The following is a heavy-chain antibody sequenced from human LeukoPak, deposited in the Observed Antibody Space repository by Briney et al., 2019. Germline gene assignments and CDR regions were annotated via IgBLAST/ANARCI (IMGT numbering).Heavy chain of an antibody. CDR3: ASSVVAVRFDY. Sequence: SQTLSLTCTVSGGSISSGDYYWSWIRQPPGKGLEWSGYIYYSRSTYYNPSLKSRVTISVDTSKNQFSLKLSSVTAADTAVYYCASSVVAVRFDYWGQGPLVTVSS. V-gene: IGHV4-30-4*01. D-gene: IGHD2-15*01. CDR2: IYYSRST. CDR1: GGSISSGDYY. J-gene: IGHJ4*02.